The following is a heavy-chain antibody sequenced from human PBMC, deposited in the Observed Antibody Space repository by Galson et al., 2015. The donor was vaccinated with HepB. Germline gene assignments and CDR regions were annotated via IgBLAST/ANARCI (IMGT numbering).Heavy chain of an antibody. CDR2: ITGSGGST. CDR3: AKDPIFGASGWFYFDY. CDR1: GFRFSNYA. J-gene: IGHJ4*02. V-gene: IGHV3-23*01. D-gene: IGHD3-3*01. Sequence: SLRLSCAASGFRFSNYAMSWVRQAPGKGLEWASGITGSGGSTYYAASVKGRFTISRDNTKNTLYLQMRGLRADDTAVYYCAKDPIFGASGWFYFDYWGQGTVVTVSS.